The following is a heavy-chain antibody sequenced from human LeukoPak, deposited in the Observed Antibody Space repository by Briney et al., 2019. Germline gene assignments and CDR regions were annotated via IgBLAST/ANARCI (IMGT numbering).Heavy chain of an antibody. CDR2: IYYSGST. V-gene: IGHV4-30-4*01. J-gene: IGHJ6*02. D-gene: IGHD2-15*01. CDR3: ARGDRGYYYGMDV. CDR1: GGSISSGDYY. Sequence: SETLSLICTVSGGSISSGDYYWSWIRQPPGKGLEWIGYIYYSGSTYYNPSLKIRVTISVDTSKNQFSLKLSSVTAADTAVYYCARGDRGYYYGMDVWGQGTTVTVSS.